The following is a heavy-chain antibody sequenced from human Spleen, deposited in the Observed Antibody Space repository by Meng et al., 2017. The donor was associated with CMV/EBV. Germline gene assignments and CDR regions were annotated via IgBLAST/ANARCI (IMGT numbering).Heavy chain of an antibody. CDR3: TKAFYRRDTVVVPAVTDS. D-gene: IGHD2-2*01. J-gene: IGHJ4*02. CDR2: IRYDGTHQ. Sequence: GESLKISCAASGFTFNSYGIHWVRQAPGKGLEWVAFIRYDGTHQYYAGSVKGRFTISRDNSKDTLYLQMSSLRPEDTAVYYCTKAFYRRDTVVVPAVTDSWGQGTLVTVSS. CDR1: GFTFNSYG. V-gene: IGHV3-30*02.